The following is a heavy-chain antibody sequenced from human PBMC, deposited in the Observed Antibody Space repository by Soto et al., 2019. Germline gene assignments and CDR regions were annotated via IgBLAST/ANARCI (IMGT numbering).Heavy chain of an antibody. V-gene: IGHV1-3*01. Sequence: ASVKVSCKASGYTFTSYAMHWVRQAPGQRLEWMGWINAGNGSTSYAQKFQGRVTMTRDTSTSTVYMELSSLRSEDTAVYYCAGDHGDSNYPGYWGQGTLVTVSS. CDR1: GYTFTSYA. J-gene: IGHJ4*02. CDR3: AGDHGDSNYPGY. D-gene: IGHD4-4*01. CDR2: INAGNGST.